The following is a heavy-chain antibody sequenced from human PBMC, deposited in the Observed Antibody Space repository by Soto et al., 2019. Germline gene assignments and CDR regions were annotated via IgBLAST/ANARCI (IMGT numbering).Heavy chain of an antibody. CDR3: ARSGLEWLLTPPYYYYMDV. CDR1: GGSISSYY. J-gene: IGHJ6*03. D-gene: IGHD3-3*01. CDR2: IYYSGST. V-gene: IGHV4-59*01. Sequence: PSETLSLTCTVSGGSISSYYLSWIRQPPGKGLEWIGYIYYSGSTNYNPSLKSRVTISVDTSKNQFSLKLSSVTAADTAVYYCARSGLEWLLTPPYYYYMDVWGKGTTVTVSS.